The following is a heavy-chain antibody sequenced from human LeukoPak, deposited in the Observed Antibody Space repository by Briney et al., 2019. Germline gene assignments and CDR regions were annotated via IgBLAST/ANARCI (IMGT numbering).Heavy chain of an antibody. D-gene: IGHD6-19*01. CDR3: AGVQKQWLLHDAFDI. V-gene: IGHV4-61*02. Sequence: SETLSLTCTVSGGSISSGSYYWSWIRQPAGKGLEWIGRIYTSGSTNYNPSLKSRVTISVDTSKNQFSLKLSSVTAADTAVYYCAGVQKQWLLHDAFDIWGQGTMVTVSS. J-gene: IGHJ3*02. CDR1: GGSISSGSYY. CDR2: IYTSGST.